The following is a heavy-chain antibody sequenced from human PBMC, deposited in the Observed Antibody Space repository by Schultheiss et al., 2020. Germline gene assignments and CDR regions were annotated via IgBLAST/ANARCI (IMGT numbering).Heavy chain of an antibody. J-gene: IGHJ4*02. Sequence: SQTLSLTCAVSGGSISSYYWSWIRQPAGKGLEWIGRIYTSGSTNYNPSLKSRVTISVDRSKNQFSLKLSSVTAADTAVYYCAGRTAMARHFDYWGQGTLVTVSS. V-gene: IGHV4-4*07. CDR1: GGSISSYY. D-gene: IGHD5-18*01. CDR2: IYTSGST. CDR3: AGRTAMARHFDY.